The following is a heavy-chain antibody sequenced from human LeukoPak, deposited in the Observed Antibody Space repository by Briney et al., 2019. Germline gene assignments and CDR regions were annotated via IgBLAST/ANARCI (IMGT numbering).Heavy chain of an antibody. CDR2: VYYSGNT. CDR1: GGSFSGYY. V-gene: IGHV4-34*01. J-gene: IGHJ4*02. CDR3: ARRRYPYDY. Sequence: SETLSLTCAVYGGSFSGYYWSWIRQPPGKGLEWIGSVYYSGNTYYNPSLKSRVTISVDTSKNQFSLKLSSVTAADTAVYYCARRRYPYDYWGQGTLVTVSS. D-gene: IGHD2-15*01.